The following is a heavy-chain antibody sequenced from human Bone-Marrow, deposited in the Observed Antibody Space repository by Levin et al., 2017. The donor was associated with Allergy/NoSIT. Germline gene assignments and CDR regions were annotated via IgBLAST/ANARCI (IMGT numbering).Heavy chain of an antibody. CDR3: SKSLGGGNSAAGFDH. V-gene: IGHV3-33*06. Sequence: HGGSLRLSCEVSGFNFRSYGMQWVRQAPGKGLEWVAAIWYDGSTKYYGDSVKGRFTISRDNSKNTLYLQMDSLRVGDTAVYFCSKSLGGGNSAAGFDHWGQGTLVTVSS. J-gene: IGHJ4*02. CDR1: GFNFRSYG. CDR2: IWYDGSTK. D-gene: IGHD4-23*01.